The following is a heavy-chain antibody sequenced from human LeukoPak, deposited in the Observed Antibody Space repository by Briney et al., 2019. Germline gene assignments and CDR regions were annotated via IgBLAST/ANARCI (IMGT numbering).Heavy chain of an antibody. CDR2: INHSGST. D-gene: IGHD5-24*01. Sequence: SETLSLTCAVYGGSFSGYYWSWIRQPPGKGLEWIGEINHSGSTNYNPSLKSRVTISIDTSKNQFSLKLSSVTAADTAVYYCARVIYGYWVDYWGQGTLVTVSS. CDR1: GGSFSGYY. CDR3: ARVIYGYWVDY. J-gene: IGHJ4*02. V-gene: IGHV4-34*01.